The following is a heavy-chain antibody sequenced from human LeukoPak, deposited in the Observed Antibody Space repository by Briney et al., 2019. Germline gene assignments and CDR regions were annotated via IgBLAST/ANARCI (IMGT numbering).Heavy chain of an antibody. CDR1: GFTFSSYS. CDR3: NRDSSGYRPAY. Sequence: TSGGSLRLSCAASGFTFSSYSMNWVRQAPGKGLEWVSSISSSSSYIYYADSVKGRFTIFRDNAKNSLYLQMNSLRAEDTAVYYCNRDSSGYRPAYWGQGTLVTVSS. J-gene: IGHJ4*02. D-gene: IGHD3-22*01. V-gene: IGHV3-21*01. CDR2: ISSSSSYI.